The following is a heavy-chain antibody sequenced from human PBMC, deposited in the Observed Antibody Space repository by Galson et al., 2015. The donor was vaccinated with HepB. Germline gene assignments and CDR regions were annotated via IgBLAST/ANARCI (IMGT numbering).Heavy chain of an antibody. V-gene: IGHV3-23*01. CDR2: ISDSASST. Sequence: SLRLSCAASGFTFSTHGMTWVRQTPGKGLEWASGISDSASSTYYADSVKGRFTISRDNSKNTLYLQMNSLRAEDTAVYYCARHAEYSSAKVVFDPWGQGTLVTVSS. CDR1: GFTFSTHG. J-gene: IGHJ5*02. CDR3: ARHAEYSSAKVVFDP. D-gene: IGHD2-15*01.